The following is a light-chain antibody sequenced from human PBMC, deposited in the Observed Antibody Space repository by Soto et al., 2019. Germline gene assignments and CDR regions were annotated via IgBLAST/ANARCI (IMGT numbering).Light chain of an antibody. CDR3: CSYAGSYTFGV. Sequence: QSALTQPASVSGSPGQSITISCSGTSSDIGSYNHVAWYQQFPGKSPKLMIYDVSKRPSGVPDRFSGSKSGNTASLTISGLQAEDEADYYCCSYAGSYTFGVFGGGTKLTVL. V-gene: IGLV2-11*01. J-gene: IGLJ2*01. CDR1: SSDIGSYNH. CDR2: DVS.